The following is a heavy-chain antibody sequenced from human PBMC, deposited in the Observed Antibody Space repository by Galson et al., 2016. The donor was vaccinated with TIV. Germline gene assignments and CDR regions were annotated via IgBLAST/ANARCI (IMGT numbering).Heavy chain of an antibody. CDR2: INPDSGDT. CDR3: ARDPSPVTTSPFDI. CDR1: GYTFTGYY. D-gene: IGHD4-17*01. V-gene: IGHV1-2*02. Sequence: SVKVSCKASGYTFTGYYMHWVRQAPGQVLEWMGWINPDSGDTNYSQKFQGRVTMTRDTSINTAYMELSNLKSDDTAVYYCARDPSPVTTSPFDIWGQGTMVTVSS. J-gene: IGHJ3*02.